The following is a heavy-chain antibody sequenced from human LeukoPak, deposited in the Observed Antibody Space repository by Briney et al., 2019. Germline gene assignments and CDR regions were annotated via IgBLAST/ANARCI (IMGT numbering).Heavy chain of an antibody. V-gene: IGHV3-74*01. CDR2: IISDGSSA. J-gene: IGHJ4*02. D-gene: IGHD3-16*01. CDR1: GFTFSDYW. CDR3: AKDGGELTFNY. Sequence: GGSLRLSCAASGFTFSDYWMHWVRQAPGKGMVWVSRIISDGSSASYADFVKGRFTISRDNAKNTLYLQINSLRAEDTAVYYCAKDGGELTFNYWGQGTLVTVSS.